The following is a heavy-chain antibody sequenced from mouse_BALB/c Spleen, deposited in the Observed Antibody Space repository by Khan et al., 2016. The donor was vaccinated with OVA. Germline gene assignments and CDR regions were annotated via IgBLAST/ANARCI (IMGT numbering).Heavy chain of an antibody. CDR1: GYTFTTYW. Sequence: VELVESGAELAKPGASVKMSCKASGYTFTTYWMPWVKQRHGQGLEWIGYINTTSGYTEYNEKFKDRATLSAEKSSSTAYMHMSSQTTEDSAVYSCTRDRIDYCVQGTTLTVSS. V-gene: IGHV1-7*01. CDR2: INTTSGYT. CDR3: TRDRIDY. J-gene: IGHJ2*01.